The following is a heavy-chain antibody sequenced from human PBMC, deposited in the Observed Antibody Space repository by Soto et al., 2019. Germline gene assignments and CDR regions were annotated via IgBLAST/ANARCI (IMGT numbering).Heavy chain of an antibody. D-gene: IGHD3-3*01. CDR1: GGSFSGYY. CDR3: ARGPDFWSGYYIVASDPPRKYGMDV. Sequence: PSETLSLTCAVYGGSFSGYYWSWIRQPPGKGLEWIGEINHSGSTNYNPSLKSRVTISVDTSKNQFSLKLSSVTAADTAVYYCARGPDFWSGYYIVASDPPRKYGMDVWGQGTTVTVSS. CDR2: INHSGST. V-gene: IGHV4-34*01. J-gene: IGHJ6*02.